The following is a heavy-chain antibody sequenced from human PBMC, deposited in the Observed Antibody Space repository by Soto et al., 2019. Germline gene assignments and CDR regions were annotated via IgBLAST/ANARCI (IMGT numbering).Heavy chain of an antibody. J-gene: IGHJ4*02. CDR1: GYTFTSYY. V-gene: IGHV1-46*01. D-gene: IGHD3-3*01. Sequence: QVQLVQSGAEVKKPGASVKVSCKASGYTFTSYYMHWVRQAPGQGLEWMGIINPSGGSTSYAQKFQGRVTMTRDTSTSTFYMELSSLRSEDTAVYYCARVPRIFGVVTPYFDYWGQGTLVTVSS. CDR2: INPSGGST. CDR3: ARVPRIFGVVTPYFDY.